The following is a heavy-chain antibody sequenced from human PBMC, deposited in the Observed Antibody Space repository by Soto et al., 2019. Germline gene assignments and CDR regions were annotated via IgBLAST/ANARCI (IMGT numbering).Heavy chain of an antibody. CDR2: INHSGST. CDR3: ARTTVDTAHDY. V-gene: IGHV4-34*01. CDR1: GGSFSGYY. J-gene: IGHJ4*02. D-gene: IGHD5-18*01. Sequence: PSETLSLTCAVYGGSFSGYYWSWIRQPPGKGLEWIGEINHSGSTNYNPSLKSRVTISVDTSKNQFSLKLSSVTAADTAVYYCARTTVDTAHDYWGQGTLVTVSS.